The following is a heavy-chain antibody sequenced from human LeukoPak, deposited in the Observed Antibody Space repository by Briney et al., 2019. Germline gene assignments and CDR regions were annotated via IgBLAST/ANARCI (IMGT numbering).Heavy chain of an antibody. V-gene: IGHV4-59*01. CDR3: ARDKGLAAAGHWYFDL. D-gene: IGHD6-13*01. CDR2: IYYSGST. J-gene: IGHJ2*01. CDR1: GGSISSYY. Sequence: SETLSLTCTVSGGSISSYYWSWIRQPPGKGLEWIGYIYYSGSTNYNPSLKGRVTISVDTSKNQFSLKLSSVTAADTAVYYCARDKGLAAAGHWYFDLWGRGTLVTVSS.